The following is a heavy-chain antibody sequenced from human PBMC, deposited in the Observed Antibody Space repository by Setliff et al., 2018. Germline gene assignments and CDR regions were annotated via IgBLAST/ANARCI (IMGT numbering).Heavy chain of an antibody. J-gene: IGHJ4*02. D-gene: IGHD5-12*01. CDR1: GGSISSGSDY. CDR3: ARHVKVATEYFDC. CDR2: VYHSGGT. Sequence: PSETLSLTCTVSGGSISSGSDYWAWIRQPPGKGLEWLGTVYHSGGTYYNPSLKSRVTMSVDTSKNLFSLKLNSVTAADTALYYCARHVKVATEYFDCWGQGTLVIVSS. V-gene: IGHV4-39*01.